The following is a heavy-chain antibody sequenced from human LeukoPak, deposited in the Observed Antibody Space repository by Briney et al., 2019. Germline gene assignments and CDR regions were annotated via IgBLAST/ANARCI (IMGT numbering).Heavy chain of an antibody. CDR3: AGGDSGEYYYYGMDV. CDR2: LDPKDGET. CDR1: GYTLTELS. J-gene: IGHJ6*02. V-gene: IGHV1-24*01. Sequence: ASVKVSCKVSGYTLTELSMHWVRQAPGKGLEWMGGLDPKDGETIYAQKFQGRVTMTEDTSTDTAYMELSSLRSEDTAVYYCAGGDSGEYYYYGMDVWGQGTTVTVSS. D-gene: IGHD2-21*01.